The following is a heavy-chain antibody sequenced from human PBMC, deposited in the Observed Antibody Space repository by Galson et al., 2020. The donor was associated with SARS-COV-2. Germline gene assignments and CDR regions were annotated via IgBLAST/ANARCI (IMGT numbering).Heavy chain of an antibody. CDR2: VARSGNDI. CDR1: GFTFSSYD. CDR3: ASEGGGGYGDAFDI. Sequence: TGGSLRLSCGASGFTFSSYDMDWVRQAPGKGLEWVSYVARSGNDIYYADSVKGQFTISRDNAGTSVYLQRSRLGAKVLAVYYCASEGGGGYGDAFDIWGQGTMVLVSS. J-gene: IGHJ3*02. V-gene: IGHV3-48*03. D-gene: IGHD3-16*01.